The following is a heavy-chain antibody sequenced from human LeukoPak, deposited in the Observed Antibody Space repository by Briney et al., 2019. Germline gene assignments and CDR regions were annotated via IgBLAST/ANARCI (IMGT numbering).Heavy chain of an antibody. Sequence: PSETLSLTCAVAGGSISSSSYYWGWIRQPPGKGLERIGSSYYSENSYYNPSLKSPVTTSVATSKNQSSLKLRSVTAADTAVYYCARRRTRSEYYYDSSAYFDYWGQGTLVTVSS. D-gene: IGHD3-22*01. J-gene: IGHJ4*02. V-gene: IGHV4-39*01. CDR3: ARRRTRSEYYYDSSAYFDY. CDR2: SYYSENS. CDR1: GGSISSSSYY.